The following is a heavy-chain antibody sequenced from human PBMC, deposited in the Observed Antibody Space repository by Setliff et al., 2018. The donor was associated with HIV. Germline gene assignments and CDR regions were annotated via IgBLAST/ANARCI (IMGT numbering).Heavy chain of an antibody. V-gene: IGHV3-11*01. D-gene: IGHD4-17*01. CDR3: ARSPYGDYGLDY. Sequence: GGSLRLSCAASGFTFSDYYMSWIRQAPGKGLEWVSYISSRGSTIYYADSVKGRFTISRDNAKNSLYLQMNSLRAEDTALYFCARSPYGDYGLDYWGQGTLVTVSS. CDR1: GFTFSDYY. CDR2: ISSRGSTI. J-gene: IGHJ4*02.